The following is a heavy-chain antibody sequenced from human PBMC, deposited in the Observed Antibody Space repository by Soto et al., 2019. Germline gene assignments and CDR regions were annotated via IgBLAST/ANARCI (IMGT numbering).Heavy chain of an antibody. CDR2: IFSNDEK. Sequence: QVTLKESGPVLVKPTETLTLTCTVSGFSLSKARMGVSWIRQPPGKALEWLAPIFSNDEKAYSTSLKSSITIAKDPPKSQVVPTMTNMDPVDTATYCCARVKMATFRSYCDCGMDVWGQGTTVTVSS. J-gene: IGHJ6*02. V-gene: IGHV2-26*01. CDR3: ARVKMATFRSYCDCGMDV. D-gene: IGHD5-12*01. CDR1: GFSLSKARMG.